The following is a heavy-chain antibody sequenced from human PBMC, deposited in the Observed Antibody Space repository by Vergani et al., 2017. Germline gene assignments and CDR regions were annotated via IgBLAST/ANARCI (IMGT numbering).Heavy chain of an antibody. Sequence: QVQLVQSGAEVKKPGSSVKVSCKASGGTFSSYAISWVRQAPGQGLEWMGRIIPIFGTANYAQKFQGRVTITADKSTSTAYMELSSLRSEDTAVYYCAGDPSVERVDTAPGNYWGQGTLVTVSS. D-gene: IGHD5-18*01. CDR3: AGDPSVERVDTAPGNY. V-gene: IGHV1-69*14. CDR2: IIPIFGTA. CDR1: GGTFSSYA. J-gene: IGHJ4*02.